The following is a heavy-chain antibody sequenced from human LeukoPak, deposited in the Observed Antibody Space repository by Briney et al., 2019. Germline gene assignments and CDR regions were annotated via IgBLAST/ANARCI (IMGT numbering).Heavy chain of an antibody. CDR3: VRDRSGSYPYYFDF. CDR2: ISSRSSYI. V-gene: IGHV3-21*01. Sequence: GGSLRLSCAASVFTFSDYSMNWVRQPPGKGLEWVSSISSRSSYISYADSVKGRFAISRDNAKNSLYLEMNSLRAEDTAVYYCVRDRSGSYPYYFDFWGQGTLLTASS. D-gene: IGHD1-26*01. J-gene: IGHJ4*02. CDR1: VFTFSDYS.